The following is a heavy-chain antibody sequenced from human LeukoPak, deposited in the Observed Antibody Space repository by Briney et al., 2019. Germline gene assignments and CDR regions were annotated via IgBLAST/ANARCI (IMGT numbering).Heavy chain of an antibody. Sequence: GGSLRLSCAASGFTFSSYAMNWVRQAPGKGLEWVSGISGSGVSTYYADSVKGRFTFSRDNSKNTLYLQMNSLRAEDTALYYCAKDRFYSGSPRAFDVWGRGTMVTVSS. CDR2: ISGSGVST. J-gene: IGHJ3*01. CDR3: AKDRFYSGSPRAFDV. CDR1: GFTFSSYA. V-gene: IGHV3-23*01. D-gene: IGHD1-26*01.